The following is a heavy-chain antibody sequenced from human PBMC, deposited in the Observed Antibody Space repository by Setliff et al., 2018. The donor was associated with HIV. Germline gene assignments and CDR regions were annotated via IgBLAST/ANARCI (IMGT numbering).Heavy chain of an antibody. D-gene: IGHD3-22*01. J-gene: IGHJ4*02. Sequence: PSETLSLTCTVSGGSINSFYWNWVRQPAGRGLEWIGRIFASGNTNYNPSLKSRVTMSVDTSKNQFSLNLNSVTAADTAVYYCAGDRTEFVDGGYYPYYFDSWGQGTLVTVSS. CDR1: GGSINSFY. CDR3: AGDRTEFVDGGYYPYYFDS. CDR2: IFASGNT. V-gene: IGHV4-4*07.